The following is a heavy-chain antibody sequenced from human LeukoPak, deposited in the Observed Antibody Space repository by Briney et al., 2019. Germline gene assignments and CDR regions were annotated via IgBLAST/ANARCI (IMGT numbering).Heavy chain of an antibody. CDR2: IYYSGST. CDR1: GGSVSSGSYY. V-gene: IGHV4-61*01. Sequence: KSSETLSLTCTVSGGSVSSGSYYWSWIRQPPGKGLEWIGYIYYSGSTNYNPSLKSRVTISVDTSKNQFSLKLSSVTAANAAVYYCASVYNTPASLYDAFDIWGQGTMVTVSS. J-gene: IGHJ3*02. D-gene: IGHD1-1*01. CDR3: ASVYNTPASLYDAFDI.